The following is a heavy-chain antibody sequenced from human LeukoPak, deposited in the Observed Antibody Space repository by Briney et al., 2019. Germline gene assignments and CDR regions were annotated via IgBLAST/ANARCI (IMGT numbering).Heavy chain of an antibody. V-gene: IGHV3-53*01. CDR2: IYSVGST. J-gene: IGHJ3*02. CDR3: SRDKSAFDI. CDR1: GFTVSNNY. Sequence: GGSLRLSCAASGFTVSNNYMSWVRQAPGKGLEWVSAIYSVGSTYYADSVKGRFTISRDSSKNPLFLQMNSLRAEDTAVYYCSRDKSAFDIWGQGTMVTPSA.